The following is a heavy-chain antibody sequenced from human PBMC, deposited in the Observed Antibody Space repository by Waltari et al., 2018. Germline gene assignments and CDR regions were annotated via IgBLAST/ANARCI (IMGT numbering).Heavy chain of an antibody. CDR3: ARAMGSSSWYGY. CDR1: GYTFTSYD. CDR2: MNPNSGNT. J-gene: IGHJ4*02. V-gene: IGHV1-8*03. D-gene: IGHD6-13*01. Sequence: QVQLVQSGAEVKKPGASVKVSCKASGYTFTSYDIHWVRQATGQVLEWMGWMNPNSGNTGYAQKFQGRVTITRNTSISTAYMELSSLKSEDTAVYYCARAMGSSSWYGYWGQGTLVTVSS.